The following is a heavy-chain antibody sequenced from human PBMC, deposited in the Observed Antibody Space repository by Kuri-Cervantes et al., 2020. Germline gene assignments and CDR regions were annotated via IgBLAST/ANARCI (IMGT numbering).Heavy chain of an antibody. V-gene: IGHV4-38-2*01. Sequence: GSLRLSCAVSGYSISSGYYWGWIRQPPGKGLEWIGSIYHSGSTYYNTSLKSRVAISVDTSKNQFSLKLSSVTAADTAVYYCARGRIYYNFGSGYHAFDIWGQGTMVTVSS. CDR3: ARGRIYYNFGSGYHAFDI. D-gene: IGHD3-3*01. CDR2: IYHSGST. J-gene: IGHJ3*02. CDR1: GYSISSGYY.